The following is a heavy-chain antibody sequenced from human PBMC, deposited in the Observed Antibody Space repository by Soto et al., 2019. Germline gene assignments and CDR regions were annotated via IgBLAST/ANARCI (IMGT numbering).Heavy chain of an antibody. CDR1: GGSISSCGYY. CDR2: IYYSGST. J-gene: IGHJ4*01. D-gene: IGHD2-8*01. Sequence: TLSRTCTVSGGSISSCGYYWSWIRQHPVKGLEWIGYIYYSGSTYYNPSLKSRVTISVHTSKNQFSMKLSSVTAADTAVYYCCGEGYCTNGVCYCGGGPFEYWGHGTLVNVSS. V-gene: IGHV4-31*03. CDR3: CGEGYCTNGVCYCGGGPFEY.